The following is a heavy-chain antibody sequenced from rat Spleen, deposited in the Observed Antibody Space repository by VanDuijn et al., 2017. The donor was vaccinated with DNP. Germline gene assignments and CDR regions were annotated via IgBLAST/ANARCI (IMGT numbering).Heavy chain of an antibody. Sequence: EVQLVESGGGLVQPGRSLKLSCIASGFTFSDYNMAWVRQAPKKGLEWVATISYDDSSTYYRASVKGRFTISRDNAKNTLYLQMDSLRSEDTATYYCASRPPPTRGPFDYWGQGVTVTVSS. CDR3: ASRPPPTRGPFDY. D-gene: IGHD1-4*01. V-gene: IGHV5-7*01. CDR2: ISYDDSST. J-gene: IGHJ2*01. CDR1: GFTFSDYN.